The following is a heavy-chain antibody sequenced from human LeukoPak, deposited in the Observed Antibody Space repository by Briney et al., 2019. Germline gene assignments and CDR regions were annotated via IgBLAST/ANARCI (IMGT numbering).Heavy chain of an antibody. CDR2: ISGSGGST. J-gene: IGHJ4*02. CDR1: GFTFSSYA. CDR3: AKTYDFLNQQWLVLPFDY. D-gene: IGHD6-19*01. Sequence: GGSLRLSCAASGFTFSSYAMSWVRQAPGKGLEWVSAISGSGGSTYYADSVKGRFTISRDNSKNTLYLQMNSLRAEDTAVYYCAKTYDFLNQQWLVLPFDYWGQGTLVTVFS. V-gene: IGHV3-23*01.